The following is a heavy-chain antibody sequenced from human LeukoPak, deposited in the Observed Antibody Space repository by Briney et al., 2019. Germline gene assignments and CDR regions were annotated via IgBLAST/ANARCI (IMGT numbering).Heavy chain of an antibody. Sequence: GGSLRLSCAASGFTFSSSVMSWVRQAPGKGLEWVSVISGNSDYTYYADSVKGRFTISRDNPKNTLYLQMNSLRVEDTAVYYCAKNPTGFPNWFDPWGQGTLVTVSS. CDR1: GFTFSSSV. J-gene: IGHJ5*02. CDR3: AKNPTGFPNWFDP. D-gene: IGHD1-14*01. V-gene: IGHV3-23*01. CDR2: ISGNSDYT.